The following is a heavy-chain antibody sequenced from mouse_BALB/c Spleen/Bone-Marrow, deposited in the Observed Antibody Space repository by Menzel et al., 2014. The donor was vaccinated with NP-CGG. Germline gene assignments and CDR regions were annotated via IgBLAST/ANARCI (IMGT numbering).Heavy chain of an antibody. CDR3: ARSLYGYDRYFDV. Sequence: VQLKQSGPELVKPGASVKMSCKASGYTFTSYVMHWVKQKPGLGLEWIGYINPYNDDTEYNEKFKGKATLTSDKSSSTAYMELSSLTSEDSAVFYCARSLYGYDRYFDVWGAGTTVTVSS. CDR1: GYTFTSYV. D-gene: IGHD2-2*01. J-gene: IGHJ1*01. V-gene: IGHV1-14*01. CDR2: INPYNDDT.